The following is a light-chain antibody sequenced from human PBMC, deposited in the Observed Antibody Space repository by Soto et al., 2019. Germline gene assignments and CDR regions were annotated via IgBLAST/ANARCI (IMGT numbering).Light chain of an antibody. Sequence: QSALTQPASVSGSPGQSITISCTGTSSDVGGYNYVSWYQQHPGKAPKLMIYEVSNRPSGVSNRFSGSTSGNTDSLTISGLLDEEEADYYCSSYTSSSRVVFGGGTKLTVL. J-gene: IGLJ2*01. V-gene: IGLV2-14*01. CDR3: SSYTSSSRVV. CDR2: EVS. CDR1: SSDVGGYNY.